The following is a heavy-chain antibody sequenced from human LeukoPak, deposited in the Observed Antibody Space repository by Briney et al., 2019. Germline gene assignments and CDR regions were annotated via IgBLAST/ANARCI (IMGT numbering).Heavy chain of an antibody. J-gene: IGHJ5*02. CDR2: INAGNGNT. D-gene: IGHD3-10*01. V-gene: IGHV1-3*01. CDR3: ARKFDYYGSGSYHNWFDP. Sequence: GASVKVSCKASGYTFTSYAMHWVRQAPGQRLEWMGWINAGNGNTKYSQKFQGRVTITRDTSASTAYMELSSLRSEDTAVYYCARKFDYYGSGSYHNWFDPWGQGTLVTVSS. CDR1: GYTFTSYA.